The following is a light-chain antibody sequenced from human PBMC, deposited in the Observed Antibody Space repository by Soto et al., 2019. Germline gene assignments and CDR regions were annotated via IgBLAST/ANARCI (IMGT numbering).Light chain of an antibody. CDR2: DVT. J-gene: IGLJ1*01. CDR3: SSYTSSSTNV. Sequence: QSALTQPASVSGSPGQSITISCTGTSSDVGGYNYVSWYQQHPGKAPKLVIYDVTNRPSGVSNRFSGSKSGNTASLTISGLQAEDETDYYCSSYTSSSTNVFGTGTKVTDL. CDR1: SSDVGGYNY. V-gene: IGLV2-14*01.